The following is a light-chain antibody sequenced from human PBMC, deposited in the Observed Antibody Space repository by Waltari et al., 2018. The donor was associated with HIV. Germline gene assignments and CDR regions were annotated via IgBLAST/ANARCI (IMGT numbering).Light chain of an antibody. Sequence: DIQMTQSPSSVSASVGDRVTITCRASQDIRGLLGWYQQKPGSVPRLLIYTASNLQSGVPSRFSGNGSGTDFTLTISSLQPEDFAVYYCQQYFSPPPLTFGGGTKVEIK. CDR2: TAS. CDR3: QQYFSPPPLT. CDR1: QDIRGL. V-gene: IGKV1-12*01. J-gene: IGKJ4*01.